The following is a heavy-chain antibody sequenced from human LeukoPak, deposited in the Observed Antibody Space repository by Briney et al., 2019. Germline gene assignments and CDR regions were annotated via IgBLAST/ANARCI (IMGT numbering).Heavy chain of an antibody. CDR2: INPNSGGT. V-gene: IGHV1-2*02. CDR1: GYTFTGYY. J-gene: IGHJ4*02. CDR3: ARDPPRSIAVAGSGQDY. Sequence: ASVKVSCKASGYTFTGYYMHWVRQAPGQGLEWMGWINPNSGGTNYAQKLQGRVTMTRDTSISTAYMELSRLRSDDTAVYYCARDPPRSIAVAGSGQDYWGQGTLVTVSS. D-gene: IGHD6-19*01.